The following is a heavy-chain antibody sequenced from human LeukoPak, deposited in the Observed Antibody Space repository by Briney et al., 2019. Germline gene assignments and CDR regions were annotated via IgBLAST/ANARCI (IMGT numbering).Heavy chain of an antibody. J-gene: IGHJ4*02. Sequence: PGGSLRLSCEASGFTFSSFEMNWVRQAPGKGLEWVSYISSTGSTIYYVDSVRGRFTISRDNTKTSLYLQMNSLRAEDTAVYYCARESHGGGVDYWGQGTLVTVSS. D-gene: IGHD3-16*01. CDR3: ARESHGGGVDY. CDR1: GFTFSSFE. CDR2: ISSTGSTI. V-gene: IGHV3-48*03.